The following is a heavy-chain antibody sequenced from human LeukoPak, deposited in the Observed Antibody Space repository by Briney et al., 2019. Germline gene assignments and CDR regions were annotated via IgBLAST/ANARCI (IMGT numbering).Heavy chain of an antibody. Sequence: PGGSLRLSCAASGLTFSSYTMNWVRQAPGKGLEWVSSISSSSSYIYQVDSVKGRFTISRDNAKSSLYLQMNSLRAEDTAVYYCARGDYGDYWYFDLWGRGTLVTVSS. CDR2: ISSSSSYI. J-gene: IGHJ2*01. CDR1: GLTFSSYT. D-gene: IGHD4-17*01. CDR3: ARGDYGDYWYFDL. V-gene: IGHV3-21*01.